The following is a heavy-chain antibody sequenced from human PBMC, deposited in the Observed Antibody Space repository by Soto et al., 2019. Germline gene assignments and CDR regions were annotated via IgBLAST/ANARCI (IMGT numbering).Heavy chain of an antibody. J-gene: IGHJ6*02. CDR1: GFTFGTYS. CDR2: ITRGGET. V-gene: IGHV3-21*01. CDR3: AREETAWPLAYGLDV. Sequence: GGSLRLSCVASGFTFGTYSMHWVRQAPGKGLEWVSSITRGGETYYAESVKGRLTISRDYAKNSVSLQMNSLRVEDTAVYYCAREETAWPLAYGLDVWGQGTTVTVSS. D-gene: IGHD2-21*02.